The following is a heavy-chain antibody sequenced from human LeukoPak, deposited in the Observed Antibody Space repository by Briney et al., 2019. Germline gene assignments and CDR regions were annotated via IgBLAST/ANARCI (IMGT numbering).Heavy chain of an antibody. CDR1: GFTFSSYG. CDR3: AKLARLADAFDI. D-gene: IGHD3-3*02. V-gene: IGHV3-30*02. J-gene: IGHJ3*02. Sequence: PGGSLRLSCAASGFTFSSYGMHWVRQAPGKGLEWVAFIRYDGSNKYYADSVKGRFTISRDNSKNTLYLQMNSLRAEDTAVYYCAKLARLADAFDIWGQGTMVTVSS. CDR2: IRYDGSNK.